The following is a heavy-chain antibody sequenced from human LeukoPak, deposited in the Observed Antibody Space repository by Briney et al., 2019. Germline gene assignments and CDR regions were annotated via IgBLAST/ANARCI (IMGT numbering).Heavy chain of an antibody. J-gene: IGHJ6*03. D-gene: IGHD3-22*01. CDR2: VNPSGST. CDR3: ARGRQDVTMIVVVMTAVSYYLDV. Sequence: SETLSLTCAVYGGSFSGYYWTWIRQTPEKGLEWIGEVNPSGSTNYNPSLKSRVTISVDTSKNQFSLELSSVTAADTAVYYCARGRQDVTMIVVVMTAVSYYLDVWGKGTTVTVS. CDR1: GGSFSGYY. V-gene: IGHV4-34*01.